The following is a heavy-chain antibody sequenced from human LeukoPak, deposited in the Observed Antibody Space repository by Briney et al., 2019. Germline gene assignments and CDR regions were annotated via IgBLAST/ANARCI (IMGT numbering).Heavy chain of an antibody. J-gene: IGHJ5*02. CDR2: INHSGST. Sequence: SETLSLTCAVSGGSFSGYYWSWIRQPPGKGLEWIGEINHSGSTNYSPSLKSRVTISVDTSKNQFSLKLSSVTAADTAVYYCAREYCSSTSCYPNWFDPWGQGTLVTVSS. CDR1: GGSFSGYY. D-gene: IGHD2-2*01. CDR3: AREYCSSTSCYPNWFDP. V-gene: IGHV4-34*01.